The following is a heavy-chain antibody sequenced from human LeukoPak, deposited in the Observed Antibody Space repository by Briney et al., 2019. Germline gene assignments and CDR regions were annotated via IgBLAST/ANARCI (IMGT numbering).Heavy chain of an antibody. CDR1: GLTVSSNY. CDR2: IYSGGST. CDR3: AREGSRGAFDI. V-gene: IGHV3-53*01. Sequence: GGSLRLSWAPYGLTVSSNYMSWVRQAPGKGLEWVSVIYSGGSTDYADSVKGRFTISRDNSKNTLYLQMTSLRAEDTAVYYCAREGSRGAFDIWGQGTMVTVSA. J-gene: IGHJ3*02.